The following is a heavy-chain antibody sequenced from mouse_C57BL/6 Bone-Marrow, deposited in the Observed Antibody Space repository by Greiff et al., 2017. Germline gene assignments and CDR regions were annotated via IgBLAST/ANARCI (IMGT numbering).Heavy chain of an antibody. CDR1: GYAFSSSW. D-gene: IGHD2-3*01. V-gene: IGHV1-82*01. CDR2: IYPGDGDT. CDR3: ARMDDGYSYAMDY. Sequence: VQLQQSGPELVKPGASVKISCKASGYAFSSSWMNWVKQRPGKGLGWIGRIYPGDGDTNYNGKFKGKATLTADKSSSTAYMQLSSLTSEDSAVYFCARMDDGYSYAMDYWGQGTSVTVSS. J-gene: IGHJ4*01.